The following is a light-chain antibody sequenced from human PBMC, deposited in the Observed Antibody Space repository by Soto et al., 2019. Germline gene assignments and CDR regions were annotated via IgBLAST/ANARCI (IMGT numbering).Light chain of an antibody. CDR1: SSDIGAYDY. V-gene: IGLV2-14*01. CDR3: RSYTKSGTSL. CDR2: DSS. Sequence: QSALTQPASVSGSPGQSITISCTGTSSDIGAYDYVSWYQQHPGKGPKLRIYDSSNRPRGVSSRSSGPQSANPASLTISGLPDDDEADYYSRSYTKSGTSLFGTGNKVTVL. J-gene: IGLJ1*01.